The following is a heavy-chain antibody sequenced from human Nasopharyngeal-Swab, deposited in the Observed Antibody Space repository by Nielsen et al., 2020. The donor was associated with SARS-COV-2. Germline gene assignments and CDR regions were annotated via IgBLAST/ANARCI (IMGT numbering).Heavy chain of an antibody. V-gene: IGHV4-34*01. CDR3: VRPLSITIFGVIDYFDS. Sequence: SETLSLTCAVYGGSVSNYYWSWIRQPPGEGLEWIGEINRFGSTNYNPSLKSRVSMSRDTSKNHFSLNLSSVTAADTAVYYCVRPLSITIFGVIDYFDSWGQGILVTVSS. J-gene: IGHJ4*02. CDR1: GGSVSNYY. CDR2: INRFGST. D-gene: IGHD3-3*01.